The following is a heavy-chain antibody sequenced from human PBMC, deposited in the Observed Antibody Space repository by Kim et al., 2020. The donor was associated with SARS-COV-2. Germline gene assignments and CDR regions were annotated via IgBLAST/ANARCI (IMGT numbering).Heavy chain of an antibody. Sequence: GGSLRLSCAASGFTFSSYAMSWVRQAPGKGLEWVSAISGSGGSTYYADSVKGRFTISRDNSKNTLYLQMNSLRAEDTAVYYCAKDRVYYDILTGYYDYWGQGTLVTVSS. J-gene: IGHJ4*02. CDR1: GFTFSSYA. CDR3: AKDRVYYDILTGYYDY. D-gene: IGHD3-9*01. V-gene: IGHV3-23*01. CDR2: ISGSGGST.